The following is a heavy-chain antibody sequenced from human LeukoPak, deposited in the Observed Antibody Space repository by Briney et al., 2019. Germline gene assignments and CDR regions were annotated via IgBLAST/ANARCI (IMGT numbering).Heavy chain of an antibody. CDR2: INSDGSST. D-gene: IGHD3-22*01. Sequence: GGSLRLSCAASGFTFSSHWMHWVRQAPGKGLVWVSRINSDGSSTTYADSVKGRFTISRDNAKNTLYLQMNNLRAEDTAMYYCARELSGVYYPELFDYWGQGTLVTVSS. V-gene: IGHV3-74*01. J-gene: IGHJ4*02. CDR1: GFTFSSHW. CDR3: ARELSGVYYPELFDY.